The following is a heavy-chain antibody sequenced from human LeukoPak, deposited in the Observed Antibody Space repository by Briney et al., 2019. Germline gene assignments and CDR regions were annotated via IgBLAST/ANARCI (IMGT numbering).Heavy chain of an antibody. CDR2: ISFDGSNK. CDR3: AKEMGFKIREVMLGFFEY. D-gene: IGHD3-10*01. V-gene: IGHV3-30*04. J-gene: IGHJ4*02. CDR1: GFTFSTYA. Sequence: GGSLRLSCAASGFTFSTYAMHWVRQAPGKGLEWVALISFDGSNKYYADSVKGRFTISRDNSKKTLYLEMNSLRAEDTAVYYCAKEMGFKIREVMLGFFEYWGQGTLVTVSS.